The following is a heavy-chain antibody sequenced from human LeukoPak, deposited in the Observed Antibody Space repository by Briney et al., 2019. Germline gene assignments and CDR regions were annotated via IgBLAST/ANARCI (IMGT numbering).Heavy chain of an antibody. CDR1: NVSTSSKSYY. CDR2: IYYSGTT. J-gene: IGHJ4*02. D-gene: IGHD3-9*01. V-gene: IGHV4-39*01. Sequence: SETLSLTCIVSNVSTSSKSYYWGWIRQSPGKGLEWIGSIYYSGTTYYNPSLKSRVTISVDTSKNQFSLDLTSVTAADTAVYYCATSGDILTGYQKVTLAYWGQGTLVSVSS. CDR3: ATSGDILTGYQKVTLAY.